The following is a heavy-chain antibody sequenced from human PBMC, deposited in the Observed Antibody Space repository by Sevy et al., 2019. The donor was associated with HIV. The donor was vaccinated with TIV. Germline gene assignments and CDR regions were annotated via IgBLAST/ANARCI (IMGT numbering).Heavy chain of an antibody. CDR1: GGSISSSYW. D-gene: IGHD3-22*01. CDR3: ARRFYYDSSTHYHYYFDS. J-gene: IGHJ4*02. CDR2: VYHSGTT. Sequence: SETLSLTCAVSGGSISSSYWWSWVRQPPGKGLEWIGEVYHSGTTNYNPSLKSRVTMSVDKSKNQFSLKLNSVTAADTAVYYCARRFYYDSSTHYHYYFDSWGQGALVTVS. V-gene: IGHV4-4*02.